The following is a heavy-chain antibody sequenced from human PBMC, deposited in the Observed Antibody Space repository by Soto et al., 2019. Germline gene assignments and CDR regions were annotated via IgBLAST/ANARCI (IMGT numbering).Heavy chain of an antibody. CDR2: SNAFNGNT. CDR3: ARGFIPDNS. D-gene: IGHD1-1*01. CDR1: GYTFSDYG. J-gene: IGHJ1*01. V-gene: IGHV1-18*01. Sequence: ASVKVSCKTSGYTFSDYGVSWVRQAPGQGLQWRGWSNAFNGNTKDEQKFQGRVILSFDASTGTVFLELTSLNFDDAAVYYCARGFIPDNSWGQGTRVTVSS.